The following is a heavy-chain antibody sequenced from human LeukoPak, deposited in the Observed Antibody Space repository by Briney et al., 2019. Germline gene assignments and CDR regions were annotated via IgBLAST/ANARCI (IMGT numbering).Heavy chain of an antibody. CDR2: ITSDGGKT. Sequence: GGSLRLSWAASGFSFSSYTMHWVRKPQRQGKELVSIITSDGGKTYYANSVMGRFIISRDNSKNTLYLQMGSLGVEDMAVYYCARVGSWDAYDLWGQGTMVTVSS. V-gene: IGHV3-64*01. CDR3: ARVGSWDAYDL. J-gene: IGHJ3*01. D-gene: IGHD1-26*01. CDR1: GFSFSSYT.